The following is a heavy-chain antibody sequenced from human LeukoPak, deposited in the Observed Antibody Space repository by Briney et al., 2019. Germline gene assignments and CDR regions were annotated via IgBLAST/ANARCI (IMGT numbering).Heavy chain of an antibody. CDR3: ARDGGLMVYAPYWYFDL. J-gene: IGHJ2*01. D-gene: IGHD2-8*01. Sequence: GGSLTLSCAASGFTFSSYSMNWVRQAPGKGLEWVSSISSSSSYIYYADSVKGRFTISRDNAKNSLYLQMNSLRAEDTAVYYCARDGGLMVYAPYWYFDLWGRGTLVTVSS. CDR1: GFTFSSYS. CDR2: ISSSSSYI. V-gene: IGHV3-21*01.